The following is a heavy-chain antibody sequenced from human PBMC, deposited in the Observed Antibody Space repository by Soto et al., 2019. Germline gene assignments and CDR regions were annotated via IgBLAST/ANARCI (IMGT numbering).Heavy chain of an antibody. CDR2: FDPEGGGT. Sequence: ASVKVSCKVSGYTLTELSMHWVRQAPGKGLEWMGGFDPEGGGTIYAEKFQGRVTMTGDTSTDTAYMELSSLRSEDTAVYYCATDLNPKHSGWDVDYYRMDVWGQGTTVTVSS. D-gene: IGHD6-19*01. CDR1: GYTLTELS. CDR3: ATDLNPKHSGWDVDYYRMDV. J-gene: IGHJ6*02. V-gene: IGHV1-24*01.